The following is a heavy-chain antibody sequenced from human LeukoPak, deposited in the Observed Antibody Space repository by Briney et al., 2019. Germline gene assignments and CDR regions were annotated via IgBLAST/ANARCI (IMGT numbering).Heavy chain of an antibody. V-gene: IGHV3-30*18. J-gene: IGHJ4*02. CDR2: ISYDGSNK. Sequence: GGSLRLSCAASGFTFSSYGMHWVRQAPGKGLEWVAVISYDGSNKYYADSVKGRFTISRDNSKNTLYLQMNSLRAEDTAVYYYAKVGRLTYFDYWGQGTLVTVSS. CDR3: AKVGRLTYFDY. D-gene: IGHD3-3*01. CDR1: GFTFSSYG.